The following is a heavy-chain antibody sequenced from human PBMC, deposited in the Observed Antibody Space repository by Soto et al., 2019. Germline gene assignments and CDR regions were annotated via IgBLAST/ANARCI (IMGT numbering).Heavy chain of an antibody. CDR1: GYTFTSYG. Sequence: ASVKVSCKASGYTFTSYGFSWVRQAPGQGLEGMGWISASNGNTNYAQKLQGRVSLTTDTSTTTAYLELRGLRSDDTAVYYCARKALAVGGLSYYGMDVWGPGTTVTVSS. J-gene: IGHJ6*02. CDR2: ISASNGNT. CDR3: ARKALAVGGLSYYGMDV. V-gene: IGHV1-18*01. D-gene: IGHD6-19*01.